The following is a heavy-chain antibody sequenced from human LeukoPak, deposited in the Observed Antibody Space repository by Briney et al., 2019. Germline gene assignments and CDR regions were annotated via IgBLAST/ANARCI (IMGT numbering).Heavy chain of an antibody. CDR2: IKQDGSEK. CDR3: ARLRPQGGTYYDFWSGYYQYYYYGMDV. D-gene: IGHD3-3*01. V-gene: IGHV3-7*01. J-gene: IGHJ6*02. Sequence: GGSLRLSCAASGFTFSSYWMSWVRQAPGKGLEWVANIKQDGSEKYYVDSVKGRFTISRDNAKNSLYLQMNSLRAEDTAVYYCARLRPQGGTYYDFWSGYYQYYYYGMDVWGQGTTVTVSS. CDR1: GFTFSSYW.